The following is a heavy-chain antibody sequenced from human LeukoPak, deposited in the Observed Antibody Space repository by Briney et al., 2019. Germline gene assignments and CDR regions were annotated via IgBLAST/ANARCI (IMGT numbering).Heavy chain of an antibody. J-gene: IGHJ6*03. V-gene: IGHV4-39*01. CDR3: ARRGYSGYEWNYYYMDV. Sequence: SETLSLTCTVSGGSISSSSYYWGWIRQPPGKGLEWIGSIYYSGSTYYNPSLKSRVTISVDTSKNQFSLKLSSVTAADTAVYYCARRGYSGYEWNYYYMDVWGKGTTVTVSS. CDR1: GGSISSSSYY. D-gene: IGHD5-12*01. CDR2: IYYSGST.